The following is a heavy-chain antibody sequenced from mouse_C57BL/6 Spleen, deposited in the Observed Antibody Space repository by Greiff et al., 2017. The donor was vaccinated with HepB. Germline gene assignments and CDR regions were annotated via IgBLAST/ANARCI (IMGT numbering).Heavy chain of an antibody. J-gene: IGHJ4*01. D-gene: IGHD1-1*01. CDR3: TYYYGSRGGMDY. Sequence: EVQLQQSGTVLARPGASVKMSCKTSGYTFTSYWMHWVKQRPGQGLEWIGAIYPRNSATSYNQKFKGKAKLTAVTSASTAYMELSSLTNEDSAVYYCTYYYGSRGGMDYWGQGTSVTVSS. V-gene: IGHV1-5*01. CDR1: GYTFTSYW. CDR2: IYPRNSAT.